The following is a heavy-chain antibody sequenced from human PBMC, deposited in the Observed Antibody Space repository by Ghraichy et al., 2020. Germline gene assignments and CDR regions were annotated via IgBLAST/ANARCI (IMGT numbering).Heavy chain of an antibody. V-gene: IGHV1-69*13. J-gene: IGHJ4*02. CDR1: GGTFSSYA. CDR3: ASSLAYCGGDCYNEPFDY. Sequence: SVKVSCKASGGTFSSYAISWVRQAPGQGLEWMGGIIPIFGTANYAQKFQGRVTITADESTSTAYMELSSLRSEDTAVYYCASSLAYCGGDCYNEPFDYWGQGTLVTVSS. D-gene: IGHD2-21*02. CDR2: IIPIFGTA.